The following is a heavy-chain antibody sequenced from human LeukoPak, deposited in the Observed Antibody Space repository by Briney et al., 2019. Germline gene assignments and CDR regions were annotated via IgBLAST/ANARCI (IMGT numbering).Heavy chain of an antibody. D-gene: IGHD5-18*01. J-gene: IGHJ6*02. CDR1: GGSLNNYY. CDR3: ARDNWLRVSSSKGWMYYGMDV. CDR2: ISHSGDT. Sequence: KPSETLSLTCTVSGGSLNNYYWSWIRQPPGKALEWIGYISHSGDTSYSPSLKSRLTISIDTSKDQVSLRLKSVTTADTAMYYCARDNWLRVSSSKGWMYYGMDVWGQGTTVTVSS. V-gene: IGHV4-59*01.